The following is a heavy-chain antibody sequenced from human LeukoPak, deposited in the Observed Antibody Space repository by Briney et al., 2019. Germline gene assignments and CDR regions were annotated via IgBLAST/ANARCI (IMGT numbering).Heavy chain of an antibody. V-gene: IGHV3-21*01. CDR2: ISSSSRYI. D-gene: IGHD2/OR15-2a*01. CDR1: GFTFGTYS. Sequence: GGSLRLSCAASGFTFGTYSMNWVRQAPGKGLEWVASISSSSRYIYYADSVKGRFTISRDNAKNSLYLQMNSLRAEDTAVYYCARVESGSEYDLYIGYWGQGTLVAVSS. CDR3: ARVESGSEYDLYIGY. J-gene: IGHJ4*02.